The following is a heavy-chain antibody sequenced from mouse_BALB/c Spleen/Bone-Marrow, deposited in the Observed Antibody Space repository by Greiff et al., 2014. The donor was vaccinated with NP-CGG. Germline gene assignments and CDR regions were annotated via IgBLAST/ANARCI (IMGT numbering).Heavy chain of an antibody. CDR1: GFTFTDYY. Sequence: EVKLMESGGGLVQPGGSLRLSCATSGFTFTDYYMSWVRQPPGEALEWLGFIRNKANGYTTEYSASVKGRSTISRDNSQSILYLQMNTLRAEDSATYYCAREGVYYGNPYWYFDVWGAGTTVTVSS. V-gene: IGHV7-3*02. D-gene: IGHD2-1*01. CDR3: AREGVYYGNPYWYFDV. CDR2: IRNKANGYTT. J-gene: IGHJ1*01.